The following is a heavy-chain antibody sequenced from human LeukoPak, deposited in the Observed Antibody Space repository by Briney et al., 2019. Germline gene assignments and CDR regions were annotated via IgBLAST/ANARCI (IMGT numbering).Heavy chain of an antibody. CDR3: ARERGYYDY. J-gene: IGHJ4*02. CDR1: GFTFSSYG. V-gene: IGHV3-53*01. D-gene: IGHD3-22*01. Sequence: GGSLRLSCAASGFTFSSYGMHWVRQAPGKGLEWVSVIYSGGSTYYADSVKGRFTISRDNSKNTLYLQMNSLRAEDTAVYYCARERGYYDYWGQGTLVTVSS. CDR2: IYSGGST.